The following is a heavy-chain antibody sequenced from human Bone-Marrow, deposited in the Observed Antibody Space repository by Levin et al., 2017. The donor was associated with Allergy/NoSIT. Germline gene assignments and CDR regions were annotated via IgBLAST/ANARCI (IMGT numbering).Heavy chain of an antibody. CDR3: ARVEGWLGGYHYYDMDV. CDR1: GFSFSNHE. Sequence: GGSLRLSCAASGFSFSNHEMNWVRQAPGRGLEWISYITSTGNTIDHADSVRGRFTISRDNARNTLYLQMTSLKVEDTAVYYCARVEGWLGGYHYYDMDVWGNGTTVTVSS. CDR2: ITSTGNTI. V-gene: IGHV3-48*03. J-gene: IGHJ6*03. D-gene: IGHD3-10*01.